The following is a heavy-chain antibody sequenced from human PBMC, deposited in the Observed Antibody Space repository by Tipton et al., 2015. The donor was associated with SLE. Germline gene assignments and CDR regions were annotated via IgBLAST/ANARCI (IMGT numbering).Heavy chain of an antibody. Sequence: RSLRLSCAASGFTFDDYAMHWVRQAPGKGLEWVSGISWNSGSIGYADSVKGRFTISRDNAKNSLYLQMNSLRAEDTALYYCAKEGWLRPHDAFDIWGQGTMVTVSS. D-gene: IGHD5-12*01. CDR1: GFTFDDYA. J-gene: IGHJ3*02. CDR2: ISWNSGSI. CDR3: AKEGWLRPHDAFDI. V-gene: IGHV3-9*01.